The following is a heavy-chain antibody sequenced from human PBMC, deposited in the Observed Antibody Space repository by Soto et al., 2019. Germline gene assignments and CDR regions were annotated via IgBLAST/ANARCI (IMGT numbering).Heavy chain of an antibody. D-gene: IGHD1-1*01. Sequence: QVQLVQSGAEVKKPGSSVKVSRKASGGTFRSYVTSWVRQAPGQGLEWLGGIIPMYGTTYYAQTFQGRVTISADESTSTAFMELSSLRSEDTAVYYCARIGTLDWIDDYWGQGTLVTVSS. J-gene: IGHJ4*02. CDR1: GGTFRSYV. CDR2: IIPMYGTT. CDR3: ARIGTLDWIDDY. V-gene: IGHV1-69*12.